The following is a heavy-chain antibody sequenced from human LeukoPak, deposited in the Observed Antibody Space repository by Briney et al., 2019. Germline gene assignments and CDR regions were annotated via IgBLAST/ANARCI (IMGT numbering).Heavy chain of an antibody. J-gene: IGHJ4*02. D-gene: IGHD3-3*01. CDR2: IYPGNSGT. V-gene: IGHV5-51*01. CDR1: GYSFTSHW. Sequence: GESLKISCEGSGYSFTSHWIGWVRQMPGKGLEWMGIIYPGNSGTKNSPSFECQVTISADESISTAYLQWSSLKASDTAMYYCARQDYRFAFFDYWAQGTLVTVSS. CDR3: ARQDYRFAFFDY.